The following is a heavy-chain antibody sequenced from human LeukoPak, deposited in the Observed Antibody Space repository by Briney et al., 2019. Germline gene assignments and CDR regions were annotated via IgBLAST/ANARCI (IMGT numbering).Heavy chain of an antibody. Sequence: GGSLRLSCAASGFTFSSYSMNWARQAPGKGLEWVSSISSSSSYIYYADSVKGRLTISRDNAKNSLYLQMNSLRAEDTAVYYCARDLYSSSYVSDYWGQGTLVTVSS. CDR2: ISSSSSYI. D-gene: IGHD6-13*01. CDR1: GFTFSSYS. CDR3: ARDLYSSSYVSDY. V-gene: IGHV3-21*01. J-gene: IGHJ4*02.